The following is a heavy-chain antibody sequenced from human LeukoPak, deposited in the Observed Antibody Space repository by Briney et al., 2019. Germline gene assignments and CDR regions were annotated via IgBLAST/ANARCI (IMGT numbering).Heavy chain of an antibody. Sequence: GGSLRLSCELSGFTLRRYAMHWVPDAPGKGQEWLAVVSYDGGNEYYADSVKGRFTISRGKSRNTAFLQMDSLRHEDTGVYFCARDRYASRSYVMDVWGQGTTVVVSS. CDR3: ARDRYASRSYVMDV. J-gene: IGHJ6*02. V-gene: IGHV3-30*04. CDR2: VSYDGGNE. CDR1: GFTLRRYA. D-gene: IGHD2-2*01.